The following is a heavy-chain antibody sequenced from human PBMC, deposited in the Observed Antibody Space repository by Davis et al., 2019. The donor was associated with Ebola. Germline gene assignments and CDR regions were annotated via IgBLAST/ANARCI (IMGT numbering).Heavy chain of an antibody. J-gene: IGHJ4*02. Sequence: ASVKVSCKASGYIFAKSTIAWVRQAPGQGLEWMGWISGYNGKTDYAQIVQGRVSMTVDTSTSTAYMELRSLRSDDTALYFCARADPGDPEDYWGQGTVVTVSS. V-gene: IGHV1-18*01. CDR3: ARADPGDPEDY. CDR1: GYIFAKST. CDR2: ISGYNGKT.